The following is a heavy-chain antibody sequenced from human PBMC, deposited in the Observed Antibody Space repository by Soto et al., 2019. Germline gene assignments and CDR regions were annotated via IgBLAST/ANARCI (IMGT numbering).Heavy chain of an antibody. J-gene: IGHJ6*03. CDR2: IYYSGST. D-gene: IGHD6-13*01. V-gene: IGHV4-59*01. CDR1: GGSISSYY. Sequence: SETLSLTSTVSGGSISSYYWSWIRQPPGKGLEWIGYIYYSGSTNYNPSLKSRVTISVDTSKNQFSLKLSSVTAADTAVYYCARGVAAAGSVYYYYMDVWGKGTTVTVSS. CDR3: ARGVAAAGSVYYYYMDV.